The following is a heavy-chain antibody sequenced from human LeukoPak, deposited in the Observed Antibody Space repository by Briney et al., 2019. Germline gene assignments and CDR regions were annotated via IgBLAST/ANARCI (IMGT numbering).Heavy chain of an antibody. CDR2: INPNSGGT. D-gene: IGHD1-26*01. V-gene: IGHV1-2*06. J-gene: IGHJ4*02. Sequence: GASVTVSFKASGYTFTGYYMHWVRQAPGQGLEWMGRINPNSGGTNYAQKFQGRVTMTRDTSISTAYMELSRLRSDDTAVYYCARAAPGEWELPPPEPRQFDYWGQGTLVTVSS. CDR1: GYTFTGYY. CDR3: ARAAPGEWELPPPEPRQFDY.